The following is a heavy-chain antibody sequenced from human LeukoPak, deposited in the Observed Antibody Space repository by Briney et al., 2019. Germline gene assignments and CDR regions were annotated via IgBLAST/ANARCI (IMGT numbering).Heavy chain of an antibody. CDR1: GGSISSYY. Sequence: SETLSLTCTISGGSISSYYWSWIRQPPGRGLEWIGYVDYRGNTNYNPSLKSRVTISIDTSKSLFSLKLNSVTAADTAVYYCARVEVGAANRQWYGMDVWGQGTTVTVSS. CDR3: ARVEVGAANRQWYGMDV. D-gene: IGHD2-15*01. J-gene: IGHJ6*02. CDR2: VDYRGNT. V-gene: IGHV4-59*01.